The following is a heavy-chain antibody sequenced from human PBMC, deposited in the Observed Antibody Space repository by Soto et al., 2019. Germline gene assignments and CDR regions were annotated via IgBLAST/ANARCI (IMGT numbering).Heavy chain of an antibody. J-gene: IGHJ2*01. CDR3: TRAVSSRYFDL. CDR2: IWYDGSNT. CDR1: GFTFRNYG. V-gene: IGHV3-33*01. Sequence: QVQLVESGGGVVQPGRSLRLSCAASGFTFRNYGMHWVRQAPGKGLEWVAVIWYDGSNTYYADSVKGRFTISRDNSKNTLHLQMNSLRAEDTAVYYCTRAVSSRYFDLWGRGSLVTVFS.